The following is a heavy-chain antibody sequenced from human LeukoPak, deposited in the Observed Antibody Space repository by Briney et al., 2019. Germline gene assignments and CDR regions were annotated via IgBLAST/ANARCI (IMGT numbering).Heavy chain of an antibody. D-gene: IGHD2-21*01. CDR3: ARPQYCGSNCYHAFEI. CDR2: FSYSGGP. V-gene: IGHV4-59*08. CDR1: GGSINTYY. Sequence: SETLSLTCAVSGGSINTYYRSWIRQPPGKGLEWIGYFSYSGGPNYNPSLKNRVTISVDTSKNQFSLKLSSVTAADTAVYYCARPQYCGSNCYHAFEIWGQRTLLTVSS. J-gene: IGHJ3*02.